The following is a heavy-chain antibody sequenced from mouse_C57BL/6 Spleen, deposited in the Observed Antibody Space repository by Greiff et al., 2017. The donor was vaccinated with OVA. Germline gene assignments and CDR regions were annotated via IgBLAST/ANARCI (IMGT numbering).Heavy chain of an antibody. CDR1: GYTFTDYY. V-gene: IGHV1-26*01. D-gene: IGHD1-1*01. CDR2: INPNNGGT. J-gene: IGHJ2*01. Sequence: VQLQQSGPELVKPGASVKISCKASGYTFTDYYMNWVKQSHGKSLEWIGDINPNNGGTSYNQKFKGKATLTVDKSSSTAYMELRSLTSEDSAVYYCAREAPTVVATRTFDYWGQGTTLTVSS. CDR3: AREAPTVVATRTFDY.